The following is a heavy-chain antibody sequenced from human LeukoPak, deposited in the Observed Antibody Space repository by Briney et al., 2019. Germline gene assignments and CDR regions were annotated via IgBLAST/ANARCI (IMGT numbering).Heavy chain of an antibody. J-gene: IGHJ3*02. CDR2: ISGSGGST. CDR1: GFTFSSYG. D-gene: IGHD6-19*01. V-gene: IGHV3-23*01. Sequence: GGTLRLSCAASGFTFSSYGMSWVRQAPGKGLEWVSAISGSGGSTYYADSVKGRFTISRDNSKNTLYLQMNSLRAEDTAVYYCAKDLRFIAVAGYPGGDAFDIRGQGTMVTVSS. CDR3: AKDLRFIAVAGYPGGDAFDI.